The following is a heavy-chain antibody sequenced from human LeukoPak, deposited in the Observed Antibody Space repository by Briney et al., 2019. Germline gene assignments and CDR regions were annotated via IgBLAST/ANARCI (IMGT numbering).Heavy chain of an antibody. V-gene: IGHV3-30-3*01. Sequence: GGSLRLSCAASVFPFSSYAMHWVRQAPGKGLVGVAVLSYDGCNKYYADSVKGRLTISRDNSKNSLYLQMNSLKAEDTAVYYCARERAPGYSYGYGTFDLWGRGTLVTVSS. J-gene: IGHJ2*01. CDR2: LSYDGCNK. CDR3: ARERAPGYSYGYGTFDL. CDR1: VFPFSSYA. D-gene: IGHD5-18*01.